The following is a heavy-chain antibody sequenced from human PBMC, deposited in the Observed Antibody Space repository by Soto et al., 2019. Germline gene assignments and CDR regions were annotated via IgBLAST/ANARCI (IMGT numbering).Heavy chain of an antibody. CDR2: INHSGST. Sequence: SETLSLTXAVYGGSFSGYYWSWIRQPPGKGLEWIGEINHSGSTNYNPSLKSRVTISVDTSKNQFSLKLSSVTAADTAVYYCARWCITMVRGPGGSGYYGMDVWGQGTTVTVSS. CDR3: ARWCITMVRGPGGSGYYGMDV. J-gene: IGHJ6*02. D-gene: IGHD3-10*01. V-gene: IGHV4-34*01. CDR1: GGSFSGYY.